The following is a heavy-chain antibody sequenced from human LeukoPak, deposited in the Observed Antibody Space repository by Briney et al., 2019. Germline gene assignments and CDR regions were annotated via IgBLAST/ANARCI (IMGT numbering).Heavy chain of an antibody. CDR2: IYSGGST. D-gene: IGHD4-17*01. V-gene: IGHV3-53*01. J-gene: IGHJ4*02. CDR1: GFTVSSNY. Sequence: GGSLRLSCAASGFTVSSNYMSWVRQAPGKGLEWVSVIYSGGSTYYADSVKGRFTISRDNSKNTLYLQMNSRRAEDTAVYYCARYGYYGDYVDYWGQGTLVTVSS. CDR3: ARYGYYGDYVDY.